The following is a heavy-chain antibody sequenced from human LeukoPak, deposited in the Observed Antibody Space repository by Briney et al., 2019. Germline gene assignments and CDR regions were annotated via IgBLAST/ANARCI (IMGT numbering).Heavy chain of an antibody. CDR3: ARNPAGIGDY. J-gene: IGHJ4*02. CDR1: GFTFSTYN. D-gene: IGHD1-26*01. Sequence: VQPGGSLRLSCAASGFTFSTYNMNWVRQAPGKGLEWVSFISSGSRIIYYADSVKGRFTVSRDNAKNSLYLQMNSLRDEDTAVYYCARNPAGIGDYWGQGTLVTVSS. CDR2: ISSGSRII. V-gene: IGHV3-48*02.